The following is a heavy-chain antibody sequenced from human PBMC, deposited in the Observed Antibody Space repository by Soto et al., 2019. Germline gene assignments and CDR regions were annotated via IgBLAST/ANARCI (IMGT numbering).Heavy chain of an antibody. Sequence: PGGSLRLSCAASEFTFSNYAMSWVRQAPGTGLEWVSAISYGGGTTYYADSVKGRFTISRDNSKNTLYLQMNSLRAEDTAVYYCAKNPGYYYDSTGYHFDYWGQGT. D-gene: IGHD3-22*01. V-gene: IGHV3-23*01. CDR3: AKNPGYYYDSTGYHFDY. CDR2: ISYGGGTT. J-gene: IGHJ4*02. CDR1: EFTFSNYA.